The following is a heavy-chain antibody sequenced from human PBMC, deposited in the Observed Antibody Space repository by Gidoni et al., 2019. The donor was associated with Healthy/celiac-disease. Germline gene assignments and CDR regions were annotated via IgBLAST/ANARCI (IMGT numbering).Heavy chain of an antibody. CDR2: IRYDGSNK. V-gene: IGHV3-30*02. D-gene: IGHD4-17*01. Sequence: QVQLVVSGGGVGQPGGSLRLSCAASGFTFSGYGMHWVLQAPGKGLELLAFIRYDGSNKYYAESVKCRFTISRDNSKNTLYLQMNSLRAEDTAVYYCAVGLRGYWGQGTLVTVSS. CDR3: AVGLRGY. CDR1: GFTFSGYG. J-gene: IGHJ4*02.